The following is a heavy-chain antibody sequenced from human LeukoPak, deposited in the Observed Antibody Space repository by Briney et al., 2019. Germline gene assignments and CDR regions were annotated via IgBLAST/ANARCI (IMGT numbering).Heavy chain of an antibody. CDR3: ASGWFGELRSPPDYYYGMDV. CDR1: GGSISSYY. D-gene: IGHD3-10*01. Sequence: SETLSLTCTVSGGSISSYYWSWIRQPAGKGLEWNGRIYTSGSTNYNPSLESRVTMSVDTSKNQFSLKLSSVTAADTAVYYCASGWFGELRSPPDYYYGMDVWGQGTTVTVSS. J-gene: IGHJ6*02. CDR2: IYTSGST. V-gene: IGHV4-4*07.